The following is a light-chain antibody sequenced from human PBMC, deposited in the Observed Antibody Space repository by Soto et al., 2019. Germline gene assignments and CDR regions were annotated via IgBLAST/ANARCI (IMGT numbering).Light chain of an antibody. CDR2: EVT. CDR1: TSDIGAYNY. CDR3: SSFAGTNSFV. Sequence: LTQPPSASGSPGQSVTISCTGTTSDIGAYNYVSWYQQRPGKAPKLIIYEVTRRPSGVPDRIFGSKSYTTASLTVSGLQAEDEADYYCSSFAGTNSFVFGTGTKLTVL. J-gene: IGLJ1*01. V-gene: IGLV2-8*01.